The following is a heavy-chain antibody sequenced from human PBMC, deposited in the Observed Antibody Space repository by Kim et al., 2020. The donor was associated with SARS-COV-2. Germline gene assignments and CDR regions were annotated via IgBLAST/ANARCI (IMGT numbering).Heavy chain of an antibody. D-gene: IGHD6-6*01. Sequence: GGSLRLSCAASGFTFSSYGMHWVRQAPGKGLEWVAVIWYDGSNKYYADSVKGRFTISRDNSKNTLYLQMNSLRAEDTAVYYCARDGHLLYSSSFHFDYWGQGTLVTVSS. V-gene: IGHV3-33*01. CDR2: IWYDGSNK. J-gene: IGHJ4*02. CDR3: ARDGHLLYSSSFHFDY. CDR1: GFTFSSYG.